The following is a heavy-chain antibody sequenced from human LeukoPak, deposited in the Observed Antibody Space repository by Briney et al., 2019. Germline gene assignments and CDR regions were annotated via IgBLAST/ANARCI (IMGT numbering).Heavy chain of an antibody. V-gene: IGHV3-7*01. CDR2: IKQDASAK. CDR3: ARLGFSDAFDI. J-gene: IGHJ3*02. Sequence: GGSLRLSCVASGFNFNMFWMSWVRQAPGKGLEWVTNIKQDASAKFYVGSVRGRFDISRDNARKSVFLQMNSLRAEDTAVYYCARLGFSDAFDIWGQGTMVTVSS. CDR1: GFNFNMFW. D-gene: IGHD2-15*01.